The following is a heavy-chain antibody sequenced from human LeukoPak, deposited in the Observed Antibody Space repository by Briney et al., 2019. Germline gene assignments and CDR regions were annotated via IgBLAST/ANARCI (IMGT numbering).Heavy chain of an antibody. V-gene: IGHV3-23*01. CDR3: YIPYYDTSAYKGY. CDR2: ISGSGGST. D-gene: IGHD3-22*01. CDR1: GFPFSSYG. Sequence: PGGSLRLSCAASGFPFSSYGLHWVRQAPGKGLEWVSAISGSGGSTYYADSVKGRFTISRDNSKNTLYLQMNSLRAEDTAVYYCYIPYYDTSAYKGYWGQGTLVTVSS. J-gene: IGHJ4*02.